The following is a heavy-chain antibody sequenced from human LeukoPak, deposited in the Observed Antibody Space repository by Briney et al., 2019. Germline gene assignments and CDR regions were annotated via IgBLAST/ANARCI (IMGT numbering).Heavy chain of an antibody. D-gene: IGHD6-6*01. V-gene: IGHV4-34*01. J-gene: IGHJ5*02. CDR3: ARALYYSSSSYWFDP. Sequence: SETLSLTCAVYGGSFSDYYWSWIRQPPGKGLEWIGEINHSGSTNYNPSLKSRVTISVDTSKNQFSLKLSSVTAADTAVYYCARALYYSSSSYWFDPWGQGTLVTVSS. CDR1: GGSFSDYY. CDR2: INHSGST.